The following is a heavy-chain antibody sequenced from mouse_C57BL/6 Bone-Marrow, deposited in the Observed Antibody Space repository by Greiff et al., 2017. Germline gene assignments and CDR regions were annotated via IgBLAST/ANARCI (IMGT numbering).Heavy chain of an antibody. J-gene: IGHJ2*01. CDR3: TRYDY. CDR2: IDPETGGT. Sequence: QVTLKVSGAELVRPGASVTLSCKASGYTFTDYEMHWVKQTPVHGLEWIGAIDPETGGTAYNQKFKGKAILTADKSSSTAYMELRSLTSEDSAVYYCTRYDYWGQGTTLTVSS. CDR1: GYTFTDYE. V-gene: IGHV1-15*01.